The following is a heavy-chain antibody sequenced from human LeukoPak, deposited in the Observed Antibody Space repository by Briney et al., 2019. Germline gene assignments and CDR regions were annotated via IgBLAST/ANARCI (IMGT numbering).Heavy chain of an antibody. Sequence: GGSLRLSCAASGFPFSFYGMHWVRQAPGKGLEWVAVISYDGSNKYSADSVKGRSTISRDNSKNTLYLQMNSLRAEDTAVYYCAKDRWADYLSGRGFDPWGQGTLVTVSS. CDR3: AKDRWADYLSGRGFDP. CDR1: GFPFSFYG. D-gene: IGHD3-10*01. CDR2: ISYDGSNK. V-gene: IGHV3-30*18. J-gene: IGHJ5*02.